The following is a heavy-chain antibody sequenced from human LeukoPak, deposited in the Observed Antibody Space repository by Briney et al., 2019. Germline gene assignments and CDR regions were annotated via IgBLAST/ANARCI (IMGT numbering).Heavy chain of an antibody. D-gene: IGHD6-19*01. Sequence: GASVKVSCKASVYTFTGYYMHWVRQAPGQGLEWMGWINPNSGGTNYAQKFQGRVTMTRYTSISTAYMELSRLRSDDTAVYYCARDRQWLSNWFDPWGQGTLVTVSS. CDR3: ARDRQWLSNWFDP. CDR1: VYTFTGYY. J-gene: IGHJ5*02. CDR2: INPNSGGT. V-gene: IGHV1-2*02.